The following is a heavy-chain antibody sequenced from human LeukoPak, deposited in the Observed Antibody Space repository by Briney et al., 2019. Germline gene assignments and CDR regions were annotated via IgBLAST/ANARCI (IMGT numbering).Heavy chain of an antibody. CDR2: ISGSGGST. J-gene: IGHJ5*02. Sequence: GGSLRLSCAASGFTFSSYAMSWVRQAPGKGLEWVSAISGSGGSTYYADSVKGRFTISRDNSKNTLYLQTNSLRAEDTAVYYCAKDPSGGYDFWSGYYINSWFDPWGQGTLVTVSS. D-gene: IGHD3-3*01. CDR3: AKDPSGGYDFWSGYYINSWFDP. V-gene: IGHV3-23*01. CDR1: GFTFSSYA.